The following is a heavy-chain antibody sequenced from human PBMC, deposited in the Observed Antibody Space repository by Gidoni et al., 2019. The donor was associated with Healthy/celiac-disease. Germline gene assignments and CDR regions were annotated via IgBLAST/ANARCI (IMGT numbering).Heavy chain of an antibody. J-gene: IGHJ4*02. V-gene: IGHV3-23*01. CDR3: AKDDKGSDYYDSSGYPFDY. D-gene: IGHD3-22*01. CDR1: GFTFSSYA. CDR2: ISGSGGST. Sequence: EVQLLESGGGLVQPGGSLRLSCAASGFTFSSYAMSGVRQAPGKGLEWVSAISGSGGSTYYADSVKGRFTISRDNSKNTLYLQMNSLRAEDTAVYYCAKDDKGSDYYDSSGYPFDYWGQGTLVTVSS.